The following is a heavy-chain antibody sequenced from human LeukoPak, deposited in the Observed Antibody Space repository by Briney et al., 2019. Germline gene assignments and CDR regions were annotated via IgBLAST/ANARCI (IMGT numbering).Heavy chain of an antibody. Sequence: SQTLSLTCAISGDSVSSNSVARNWIRQSPSGGLEWLGRTYYRPYKSNRSRWYNEYAISVKSRITINPDTSKNQFSLQLNSVTPDDTAVYYCARDRGSGYSNYFDPWGQGTLVTVSS. D-gene: IGHD6-25*01. CDR1: GDSVSSNSVA. CDR3: ARDRGSGYSNYFDP. J-gene: IGHJ5*02. V-gene: IGHV6-1*01. CDR2: TYYRPYKSNRSRWYN.